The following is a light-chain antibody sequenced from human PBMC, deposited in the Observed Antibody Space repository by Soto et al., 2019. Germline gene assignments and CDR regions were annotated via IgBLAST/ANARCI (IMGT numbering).Light chain of an antibody. CDR3: HQYNNWPPAT. Sequence: EVVMTQSPATLSVSPGERATLSCRASQSVNTNLAWYQQKPGQAPRLLIYGASTRATGTPARFSGSGSGTEFTLTISSLQSEDFAVYYCHQYNNWPPATFGGGTKVEI. J-gene: IGKJ4*01. V-gene: IGKV3-15*01. CDR2: GAS. CDR1: QSVNTN.